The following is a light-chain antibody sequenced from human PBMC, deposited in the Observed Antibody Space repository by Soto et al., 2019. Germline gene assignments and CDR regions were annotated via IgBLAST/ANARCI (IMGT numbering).Light chain of an antibody. CDR3: QQYYNWPPVT. V-gene: IGKV3-15*01. Sequence: EIVMKQSPATLSVSPGERATLSCRASQSVSSNLAWYQQKPGQAPRLLIYGASTRATGIPARFSGSGSGTVFTLTISNLQSEEFAVYYCQQYYNWPPVTVGQRTKVEIK. CDR1: QSVSSN. CDR2: GAS. J-gene: IGKJ1*01.